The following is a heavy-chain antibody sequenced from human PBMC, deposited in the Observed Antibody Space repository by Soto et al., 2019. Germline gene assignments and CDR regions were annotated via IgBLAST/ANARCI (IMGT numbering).Heavy chain of an antibody. CDR1: GFISSDYV. CDR2: IGGGGAGT. D-gene: IGHD4-4*01. CDR3: ALAGYDSNYYAVTPLSAGHF. Sequence: EVQLLESGGGLVQPGGSLRLSCVASGFISSDYVMSWVRQAPGKGLEWVSAIGGGGAGTSYSDSVKGRFTIFRDNAKNSLYLQMNSLRAEDTAVYYCALAGYDSNYYAVTPLSAGHFWGQGTLVTVSS. J-gene: IGHJ4*02. V-gene: IGHV3-23*01.